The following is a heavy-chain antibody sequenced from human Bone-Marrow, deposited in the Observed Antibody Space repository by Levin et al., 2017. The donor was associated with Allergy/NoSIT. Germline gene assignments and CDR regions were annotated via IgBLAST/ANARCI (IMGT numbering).Heavy chain of an antibody. J-gene: IGHJ5*02. CDR2: IYHSGTT. CDR3: ARAARSQPDLPLTNWFDP. V-gene: IGHV4-30-2*01. D-gene: IGHD2-2*01. Sequence: SQTLSLTCAVSGGSISSDDYSWTWIRQPPGKGLEWIGYIYHSGTTYYNPSLKSRVTISVDTSNNQFSLKLTSVTAADTAVYYCARAARSQPDLPLTNWFDPWGQGTLVTVSS. CDR1: GGSISSDDYS.